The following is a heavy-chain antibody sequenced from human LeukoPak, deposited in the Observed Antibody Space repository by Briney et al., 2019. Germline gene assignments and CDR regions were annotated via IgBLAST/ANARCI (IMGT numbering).Heavy chain of an antibody. D-gene: IGHD3-22*01. CDR1: GFTLNSYA. Sequence: PGGSLRLSCAASGFTLNSYAMHWVRQAPGKGLEWVAVSPYEGGNDKYADSVRGRFSISRDNSKNTLHLQVNSLRAEDTAIYYCARDMDSSGYFLTLNYWGQGTLVTVSS. J-gene: IGHJ4*02. V-gene: IGHV3-30*03. CDR3: ARDMDSSGYFLTLNY. CDR2: SPYEGGND.